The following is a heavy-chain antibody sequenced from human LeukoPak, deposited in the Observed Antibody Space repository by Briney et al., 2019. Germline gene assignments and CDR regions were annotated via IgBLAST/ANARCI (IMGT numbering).Heavy chain of an antibody. CDR1: GGAISSSSYY. V-gene: IGHV4-39*07. CDR3: ARDRNCSGGSCYVG. D-gene: IGHD2-15*01. CDR2: IYYSGST. J-gene: IGHJ4*02. Sequence: PSQTLSLTCTVSGGAISSSSYYSGWIRQPPGKGLERIGSIYYSGSTYYNPSLKSRVTISVDTSKNQFSLKLSSVTAADTAVYYCARDRNCSGGSCYVGWGQGTLVTVSS.